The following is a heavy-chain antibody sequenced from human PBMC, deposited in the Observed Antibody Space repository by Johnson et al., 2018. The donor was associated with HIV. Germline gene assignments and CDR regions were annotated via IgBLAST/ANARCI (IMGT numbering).Heavy chain of an antibody. D-gene: IGHD2-2*02. CDR3: ASIRGGI. CDR1: GFTVSSNY. J-gene: IGHJ3*02. V-gene: IGHV3-53*01. CDR2: IYSGGST. Sequence: VQLVESGGGLIQPGGSLRLSCAASGFTVSSNYMSWVRQAPGKGLEWVSVIYSGGSTYYADSVKCRCTISRDKSKHTQYLQMNCLRAEDTAVYYCASIRGGIWGQGTMVTVSS.